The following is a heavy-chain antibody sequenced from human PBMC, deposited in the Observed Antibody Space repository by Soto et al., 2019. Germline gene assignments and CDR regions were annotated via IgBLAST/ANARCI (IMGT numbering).Heavy chain of an antibody. CDR2: ISAYNGNT. CDR3: ARDDAHWSIEDYYYGMDV. J-gene: IGHJ6*02. CDR1: GYTFTSYG. Sequence: QVPLVQSGAEVKKPGASVKVSCKASGYTFTSYGISWVRQAPGQGLEWMGWISAYNGNTNYAQKLQGRVTMTTDTSTSTAYIELRSLRSDDTAVYYCARDDAHWSIEDYYYGMDVWGQGTTVTVSS. V-gene: IGHV1-18*01. D-gene: IGHD2-8*02.